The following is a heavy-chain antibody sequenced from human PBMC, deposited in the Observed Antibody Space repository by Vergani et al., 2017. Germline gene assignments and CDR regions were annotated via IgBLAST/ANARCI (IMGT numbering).Heavy chain of an antibody. D-gene: IGHD3-22*01. Sequence: EVQLVESGGGLVQPGRSLRLSCTASGFTFGDYAMSWVRQAPGKGLECVGFIRSKAYGGTTEYAASVKGRFTISRDDSKSIAYLQMNSLKTEDTAVYYCTRAGYYDSSGYSRDWGQGTLVTVSS. CDR2: IRSKAYGGTT. J-gene: IGHJ4*02. CDR3: TRAGYYDSSGYSRD. V-gene: IGHV3-49*04. CDR1: GFTFGDYA.